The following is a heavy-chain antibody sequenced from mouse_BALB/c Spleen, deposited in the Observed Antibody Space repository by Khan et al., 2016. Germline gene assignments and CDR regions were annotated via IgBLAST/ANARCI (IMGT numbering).Heavy chain of an antibody. Sequence: QVQLQQPGAELVNPGASVNLSCKASGYTLTSHWMHWVKQRPGRGLEWIGEINPSNGRTNYNEKFKSKATLTVDKSSSTGYMQLSSPTSEDSAVYYCARLLINFDYWGQGTTLTDAS. V-gene: IGHV1S81*02. CDR3: ARLLINFDY. CDR1: GYTLTSHW. J-gene: IGHJ2*01. D-gene: IGHD2-1*01. CDR2: INPSNGRT.